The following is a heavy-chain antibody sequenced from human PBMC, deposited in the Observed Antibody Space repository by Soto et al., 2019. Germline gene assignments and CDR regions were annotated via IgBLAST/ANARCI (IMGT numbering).Heavy chain of an antibody. V-gene: IGHV3-21*01. J-gene: IGHJ4*02. D-gene: IGHD4-17*01. CDR3: AGSYPHGDYGH. Sequence: EVQLVESGGGLVKPGGSLRLSCAASGFTFRSYSMNWVRQAPGKGLEWVSSISSSSSYIYYADSVKGRFTISRDNAKNSLYLQMNSLRAEDTAVYYCAGSYPHGDYGHWGQGTLVTVSS. CDR2: ISSSSSYI. CDR1: GFTFRSYS.